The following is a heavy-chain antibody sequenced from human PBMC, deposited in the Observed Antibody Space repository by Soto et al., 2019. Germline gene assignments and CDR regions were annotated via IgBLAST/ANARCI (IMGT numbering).Heavy chain of an antibody. D-gene: IGHD1-26*01. CDR2: IYYSGST. Sequence: PSETLSLTCAVSGGSISSGGYYWSWIRQHPGKGLEWIGYIYYSGSTYYNPSLKSRVTISVDTSKNQFSLKLSSVTAADTAVYYCARVVPSDLRRYYYGMDVWGQGTTVTVSS. J-gene: IGHJ6*02. CDR1: GGSISSGGYY. CDR3: ARVVPSDLRRYYYGMDV. V-gene: IGHV4-31*11.